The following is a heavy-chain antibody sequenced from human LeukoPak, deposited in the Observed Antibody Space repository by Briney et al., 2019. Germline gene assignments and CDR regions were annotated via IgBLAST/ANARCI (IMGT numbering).Heavy chain of an antibody. CDR2: ISSSSSYI. J-gene: IGHJ4*02. D-gene: IGHD2-15*01. CDR3: ARDGGSWRGYFDY. CDR1: GFTFSSYS. V-gene: IGHV3-21*04. Sequence: GGSLRLSCAASGFTFSSYSMNWVRQAPGKGLEWVSSISSSSSYIYYADSVKGRFTISRDNAKNSLYLQMNSLRAEDTALYYCARDGGSWRGYFDYWGQGTLVTVSS.